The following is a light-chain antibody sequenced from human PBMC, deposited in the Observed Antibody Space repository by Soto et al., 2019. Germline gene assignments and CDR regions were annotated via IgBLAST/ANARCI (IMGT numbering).Light chain of an antibody. J-gene: IGLJ2*01. CDR1: SNDVGSYKF. CDR2: EAS. Sequence: QSALTQPASVSGSPGQSITISCTGSSNDVGSYKFVSWYQQYPGKTPKLIIYEASKRPAGVSSRFTGSKSGNTASLRISGLQAMDEADYYCCSYAGDSAFLFGVGTKLTVL. V-gene: IGLV2-23*02. CDR3: CSYAGDSAFL.